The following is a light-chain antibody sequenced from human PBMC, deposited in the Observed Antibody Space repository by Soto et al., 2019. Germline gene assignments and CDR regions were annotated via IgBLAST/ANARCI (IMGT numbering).Light chain of an antibody. Sequence: QSALTQPASVSGSPGQSITISCTGTNSDVGSYNFVSWYQQDPGKAPKLILYAVSDRPSGVSDRFSGSKSGISASLTISGLQTEDEADYYCISYTDRQSYLFGTGTKVTVL. J-gene: IGLJ1*01. CDR2: AVS. CDR3: ISYTDRQSYL. CDR1: NSDVGSYNF. V-gene: IGLV2-14*01.